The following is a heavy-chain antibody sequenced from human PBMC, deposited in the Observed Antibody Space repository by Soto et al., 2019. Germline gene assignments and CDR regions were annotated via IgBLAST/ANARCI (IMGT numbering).Heavy chain of an antibody. CDR1: GFTFYTFA. CDR2: ISYDGYNT. J-gene: IGHJ6*02. V-gene: IGHV3-30-3*01. D-gene: IGHD5-18*01. CDR3: ARVKPGNSLNDYYALEV. Sequence: PGGSLRLSCAASGFTFYTFAIHWVRQTPGKVLEWVALISYDGYNTYYADSVKCRFTISRDNSKNTLYLQMTSMRPADTGVYYCARVKPGNSLNDYYALEVWGRGTSATDSS.